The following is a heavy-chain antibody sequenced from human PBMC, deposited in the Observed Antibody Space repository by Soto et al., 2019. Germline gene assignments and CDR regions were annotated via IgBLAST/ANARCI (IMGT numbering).Heavy chain of an antibody. D-gene: IGHD5-12*01. CDR3: AREMATITEPGY. Sequence: SVQVSCKASGGTFSSYAISWVRQAPGQGLEWMGGIIPIFGTANYAQKFQGRVTITADKSTSTAHMEPRSLRSEGTAVYYGAREMATITEPGYWGQGTLVTVSA. J-gene: IGHJ4*02. CDR1: GGTFSSYA. V-gene: IGHV1-69*06. CDR2: IIPIFGTA.